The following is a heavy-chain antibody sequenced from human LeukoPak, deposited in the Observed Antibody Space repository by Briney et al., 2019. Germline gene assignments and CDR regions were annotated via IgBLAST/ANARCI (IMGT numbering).Heavy chain of an antibody. J-gene: IGHJ3*02. CDR2: IYPGDSDT. D-gene: IGHD2-2*01. CDR3: ARIGITGEYCSSTTCSSDAFDI. V-gene: IGHV5-51*01. Sequence: GESLKISCNGSKYSFISYWIGWVRQMPGKGLEWMGIIYPGDSDTRYSPSFQGQVTISADKSISTAYLQWSSLKASDTAMYYCARIGITGEYCSSTTCSSDAFDIWGQGTMVTVSS. CDR1: KYSFISYW.